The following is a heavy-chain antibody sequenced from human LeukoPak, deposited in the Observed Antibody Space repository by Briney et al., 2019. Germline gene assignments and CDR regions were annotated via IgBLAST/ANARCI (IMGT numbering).Heavy chain of an antibody. CDR3: ARERLYGDYGFGAFDI. D-gene: IGHD4-17*01. CDR2: IYHIEST. J-gene: IGHJ3*02. CDR1: CRSISISNS. Sequence: SGTLSLTCAVSCRSISISNSWSSGRQPPGKGLGWICEIYHIESTMYNPSLKSRVTISVDKCKNQFSLKLSSVTAADTAVYYCARERLYGDYGFGAFDIWGQGTMVTVSS. V-gene: IGHV4-4*02.